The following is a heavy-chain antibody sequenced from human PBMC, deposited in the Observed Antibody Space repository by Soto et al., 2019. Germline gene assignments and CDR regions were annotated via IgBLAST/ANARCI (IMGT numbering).Heavy chain of an antibody. CDR2: IYYSGST. Sequence: SETLSLTCTVSGGSISSGDYYWSWIRQPPGKGLEWIGYIYYSGSTYYNPSLKSRVTISVDTSKNQFSLKLSSVTAADTAVYYCASDGRFPDAFDIWGQGTMVTVSS. CDR3: ASDGRFPDAFDI. CDR1: GGSISSGDYY. V-gene: IGHV4-30-4*01. D-gene: IGHD1-26*01. J-gene: IGHJ3*02.